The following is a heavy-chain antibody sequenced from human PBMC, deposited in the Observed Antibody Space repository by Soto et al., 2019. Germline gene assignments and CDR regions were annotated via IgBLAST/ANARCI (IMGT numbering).Heavy chain of an antibody. Sequence: LPRGASAGTFRPYSKIVCRQAPGKGLEWVSSISSSSSYIYYADSVKGRFTISRDNAKNSLYLQMNSLRAEDTAVYYCASGLIRGLIAVSGQRSTVTGS. CDR3: ASGLIRGLIAV. CDR1: AGTFRPYS. D-gene: IGHD3-10*01. CDR2: ISSSSSYI. J-gene: IGHJ6*02. V-gene: IGHV3-21*01.